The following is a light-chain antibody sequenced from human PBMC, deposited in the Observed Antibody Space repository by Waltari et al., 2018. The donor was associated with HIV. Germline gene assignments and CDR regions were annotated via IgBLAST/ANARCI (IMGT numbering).Light chain of an antibody. Sequence: QSALAQPPSASGSAGQSVTISCTGTSSDVGAYNYVSWYQQHPAKSPKLIIYDVTKRPSGVPDRFSGLQGEDEADYYCSSYADSDTPVVFGGGTKLTVL. CDR1: SSDVGAYNY. CDR3: SSYADSDTPVV. CDR2: DVT. J-gene: IGLJ2*01. V-gene: IGLV2-8*01.